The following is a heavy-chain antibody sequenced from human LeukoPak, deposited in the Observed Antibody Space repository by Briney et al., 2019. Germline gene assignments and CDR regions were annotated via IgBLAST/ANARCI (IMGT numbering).Heavy chain of an antibody. CDR1: GFTFSSYW. V-gene: IGHV3-7*01. D-gene: IGHD1-26*01. CDR3: ARSGSYSYYYYYYMDV. J-gene: IGHJ6*03. Sequence: PGGSLRLSCAASGFTFSSYWMSWVRQAPGKGLEWVANIKQDGSEKYYVDSVKGRFTISRDNAKNSLYLQMNSLRAEDTAVYYCARSGSYSYYYYYYMDVWGKGTTVTVSS. CDR2: IKQDGSEK.